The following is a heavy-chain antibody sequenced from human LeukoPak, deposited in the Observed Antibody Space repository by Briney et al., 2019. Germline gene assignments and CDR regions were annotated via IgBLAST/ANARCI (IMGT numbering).Heavy chain of an antibody. V-gene: IGHV3-30*02. CDR1: GFTFSSYS. CDR3: AKRAGYSSGWYARTHYYYYGMDV. D-gene: IGHD6-19*01. CDR2: IWYDGSNK. J-gene: IGHJ6*02. Sequence: PGGSLRLSCAASGFTFSSYSMNWVRQAPGKGLEWVAVIWYDGSNKYYADSVKGRFTISRDNSKNTLYLQMNSLRAEDTAVYYCAKRAGYSSGWYARTHYYYYGMDVWGQGTTVTVSS.